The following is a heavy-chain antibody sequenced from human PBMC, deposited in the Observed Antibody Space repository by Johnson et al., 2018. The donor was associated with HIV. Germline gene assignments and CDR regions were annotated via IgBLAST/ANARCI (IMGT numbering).Heavy chain of an antibody. V-gene: IGHV3-74*01. J-gene: IGHJ3*02. Sequence: VQLVESGGGLVQPGGSLRLSCAASGFTFSFYWMHWVRQVPGKGLVWVSRINSDGSSTSYADSVQGRFTISRDNAKNTLYLQVNSLRAEDTALYYCARAGPYCSGGSCYSPDAFDIWGQGTMVTVSS. CDR1: GFTFSFYW. CDR3: ARAGPYCSGGSCYSPDAFDI. CDR2: INSDGSST. D-gene: IGHD2-15*01.